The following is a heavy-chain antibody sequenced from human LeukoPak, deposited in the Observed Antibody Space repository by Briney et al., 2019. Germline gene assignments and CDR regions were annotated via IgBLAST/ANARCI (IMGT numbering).Heavy chain of an antibody. CDR3: AKDPNGDYVGAFDS. V-gene: IGHV3-23*01. CDR1: GFTFSAYA. J-gene: IGHJ3*02. D-gene: IGHD4-17*01. CDR2: ISASVDYT. Sequence: GGSLRLSCAASGFTFSAYAVIWVRQAPGKGLEWVSAISASVDYTHYADSVKGRLHISRDNSKNTVYLPMSSLRAEDAALYYCAKDPNGDYVGAFDSWGQGTTVIVSS.